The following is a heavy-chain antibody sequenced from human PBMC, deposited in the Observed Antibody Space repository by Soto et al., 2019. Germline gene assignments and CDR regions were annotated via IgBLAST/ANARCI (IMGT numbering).Heavy chain of an antibody. CDR2: ISYDGSNK. D-gene: IGHD2-2*02. CDR1: GFTFSSYG. Sequence: GGSLRLSCAASGFTFSSYGMHWVRQAPGKGLEWVAVISYDGSNKYYADSVKGRFTISRDNSKNTLYLQMNSLRAEDTAVYYCAKAPLYCSSTSCYTVGDYYYGMDVWGQGTTVTVSS. J-gene: IGHJ6*02. CDR3: AKAPLYCSSTSCYTVGDYYYGMDV. V-gene: IGHV3-30*18.